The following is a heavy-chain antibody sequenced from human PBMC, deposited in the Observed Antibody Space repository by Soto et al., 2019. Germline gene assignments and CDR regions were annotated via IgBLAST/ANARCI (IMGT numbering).Heavy chain of an antibody. V-gene: IGHV4-4*02. CDR1: SGSISSSNW. Sequence: QVQLQESGRGLVKPSGTLSLTCAVSSGSISSSNWWSWVRQPPGKGLEWIGEIYHSGSTNYNPSLKSRVTISVDKSKNQFSLKLSSVTAADTAVYYCAGAPYYDFWSGYPNDWGQETLVTVSS. D-gene: IGHD3-3*01. CDR3: AGAPYYDFWSGYPND. CDR2: IYHSGST. J-gene: IGHJ4*02.